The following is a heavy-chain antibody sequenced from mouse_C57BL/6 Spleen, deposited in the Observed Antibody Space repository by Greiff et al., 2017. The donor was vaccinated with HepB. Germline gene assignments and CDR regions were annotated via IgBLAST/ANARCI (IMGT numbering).Heavy chain of an antibody. CDR1: GYTFTSYW. Sequence: VKLQQPGAELVKPGASVKLSCKASGYTFTSYWMQWVKQRPGQGLEWIGEIDPSDSYTNYNQKFKGKATLTVDTSSSTAYMQLSSLTSEDSAVYYCARAITTVVAKYFDVWGTGTTVTVSS. V-gene: IGHV1-50*01. J-gene: IGHJ1*03. CDR2: IDPSDSYT. CDR3: ARAITTVVAKYFDV. D-gene: IGHD1-1*01.